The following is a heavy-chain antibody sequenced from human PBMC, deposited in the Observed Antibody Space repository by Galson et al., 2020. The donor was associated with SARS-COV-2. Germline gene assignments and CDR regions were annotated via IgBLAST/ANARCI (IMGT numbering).Heavy chain of an antibody. J-gene: IGHJ3*02. CDR2: IYGGGANT. CDR1: GFTVTSNS. V-gene: IGHV3-66*01. Sequence: GESLKISCAASGFTVTSNSMSWVRQVPGKGLEWVSVIYGGGANTHYADSVQGRFSISRDSSKNTLNLQMNSLRADDTAVYYCARVLGDDYNRNRFDSWGQGTMVTVSS. D-gene: IGHD1-1*01. CDR3: ARVLGDDYNRNRFDS.